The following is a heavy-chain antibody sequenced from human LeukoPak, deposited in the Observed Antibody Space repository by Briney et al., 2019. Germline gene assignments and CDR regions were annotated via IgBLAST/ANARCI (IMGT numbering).Heavy chain of an antibody. Sequence: SQTLSLTCTVSGGSISSGDYYWSWIRQPPGKGLEWIGYIYYSGSTYYNPSLKSRVTISVDTSKNQFSLKLSSVTAADTAVYYCARGSRYDFWSGYYTGYFDYWGQGALVTVSS. V-gene: IGHV4-30-4*08. CDR2: IYYSGST. CDR1: GGSISSGDYY. CDR3: ARGSRYDFWSGYYTGYFDY. D-gene: IGHD3-3*01. J-gene: IGHJ4*02.